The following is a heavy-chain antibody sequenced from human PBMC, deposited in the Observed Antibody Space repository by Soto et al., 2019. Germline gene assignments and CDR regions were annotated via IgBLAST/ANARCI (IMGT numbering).Heavy chain of an antibody. Sequence: ASVKVSCKASGYTFTSYGISWVRQAPGQGLEWMGWISAYNGNTNYAQKLQGRVTMTTDTSTSTAYMELRSLRSDDTAVYYCARFDTARTKYYYYYYMDVWGKGTTVTVSS. CDR3: ARFDTARTKYYYYYYMDV. CDR2: ISAYNGNT. J-gene: IGHJ6*03. CDR1: GYTFTSYG. D-gene: IGHD5-18*01. V-gene: IGHV1-18*01.